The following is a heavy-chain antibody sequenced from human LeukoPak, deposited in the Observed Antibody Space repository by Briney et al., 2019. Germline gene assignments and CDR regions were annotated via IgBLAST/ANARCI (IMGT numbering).Heavy chain of an antibody. V-gene: IGHV4-30-4*01. CDR2: IYYSGST. CDR3: ARARDDYGDYAHYFDY. D-gene: IGHD4-17*01. CDR1: GGSISSGDYY. Sequence: SETLSLTCTVSGGSISSGDYYWSWIRQPPGKGLEWIGYIYYSGSTYYNPSLKSRVTISVDTSKNQFSLKLSSVTAADTAVYYCARARDDYGDYAHYFDYWGQGTLVTVSS. J-gene: IGHJ4*02.